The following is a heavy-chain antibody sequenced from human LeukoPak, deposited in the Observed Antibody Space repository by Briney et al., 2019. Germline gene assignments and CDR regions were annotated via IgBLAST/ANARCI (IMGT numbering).Heavy chain of an antibody. D-gene: IGHD7-27*01. CDR1: GFTFSSYE. J-gene: IGHJ4*02. V-gene: IGHV3-48*03. Sequence: GGSLRLSCAASGFTFSSYEMNWVRQTPGKGLEWISYISSKDSTTYYADSVKGRFTISRDNAKNSLYLQMNSLRAEDTAVYYCARGKEVPGVVFDYWGQGALVTVSS. CDR2: ISSKDSTT. CDR3: ARGKEVPGVVFDY.